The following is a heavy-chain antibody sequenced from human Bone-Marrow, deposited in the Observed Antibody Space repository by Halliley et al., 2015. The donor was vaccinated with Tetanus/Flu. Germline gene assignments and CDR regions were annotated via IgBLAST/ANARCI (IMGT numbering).Heavy chain of an antibody. CDR2: IFFSGVS. CDR3: ARFDILTGYYCLDY. J-gene: IGHJ4*02. Sequence: WISFIFFSGVSYYSPSLQSRVSISVDTSKNQFSLTLSSVTAAATAMYYCARFDILTGYYCLDYWGPGTLVTVSS. V-gene: IGHV4-30-4*01. D-gene: IGHD3-9*01.